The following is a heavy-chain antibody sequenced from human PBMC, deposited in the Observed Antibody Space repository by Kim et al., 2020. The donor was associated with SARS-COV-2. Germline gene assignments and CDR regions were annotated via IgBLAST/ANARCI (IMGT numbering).Heavy chain of an antibody. V-gene: IGHV3-74*01. Sequence: GGSLRLSCEASGFTFSKYCMNWVRQAPGKGLVWVSRINSSGGDTHYADSVKGRFTISRDNAENTLHLQLNSLGVEDTAIYYCARGTLQQVFDAWGQGTLVTVSS. CDR2: INSSGGDT. CDR1: GFTFSKYC. J-gene: IGHJ5*02. CDR3: ARGTLQQVFDA.